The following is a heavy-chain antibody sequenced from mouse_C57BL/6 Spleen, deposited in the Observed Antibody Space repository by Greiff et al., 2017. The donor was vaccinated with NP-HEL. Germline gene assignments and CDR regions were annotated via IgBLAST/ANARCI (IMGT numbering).Heavy chain of an antibody. CDR2: IFPGSGST. CDR1: GYTFTDYY. Sequence: QVQLKQSGPELVKPGASVKISCKASGYTFTDYYINWVKQRPGQGLEWIGWIFPGSGSTYYNEKFKGKATLTVDKSSSTAYMLLSSLTSEDSAVYFCARSNHYYGSSWDYFDYWGQGTTLTVSS. J-gene: IGHJ2*01. V-gene: IGHV1-75*01. D-gene: IGHD1-1*01. CDR3: ARSNHYYGSSWDYFDY.